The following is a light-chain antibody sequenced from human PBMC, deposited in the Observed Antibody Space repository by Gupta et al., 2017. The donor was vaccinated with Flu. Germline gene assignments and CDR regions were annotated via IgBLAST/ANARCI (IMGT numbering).Light chain of an antibody. Sequence: SITISCTGTSSDVGGYNYVSWYQQHSGKAPKLSISEVTNRPSGISNRVSGSKSGNTASLTISGLQAEDEAYYYCSSYTSSSTRVFGTGTKVTVL. CDR3: SSYTSSSTRV. J-gene: IGLJ1*01. CDR2: EVT. V-gene: IGLV2-14*01. CDR1: SSDVGGYNY.